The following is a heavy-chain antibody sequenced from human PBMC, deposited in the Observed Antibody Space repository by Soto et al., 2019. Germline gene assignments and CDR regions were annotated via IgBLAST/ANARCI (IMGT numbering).Heavy chain of an antibody. CDR3: ARVVGVGIAAAGTDL. J-gene: IGHJ4*02. V-gene: IGHV1-46*03. D-gene: IGHD6-13*01. CDR1: GYTFTSYY. Sequence: QVQLVQSGAEVKKPGASVKVSCKASGYTFTSYYMHWVRQAPGQGLEWMGIINPSGGSTSYAQKFQGRVTMTRDTSTSTVYMELSSLRSEDTAVYYCARVVGVGIAAAGTDLWGQGTLVTVSS. CDR2: INPSGGST.